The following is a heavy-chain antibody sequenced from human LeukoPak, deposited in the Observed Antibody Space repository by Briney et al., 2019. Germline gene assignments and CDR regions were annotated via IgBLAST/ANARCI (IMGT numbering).Heavy chain of an antibody. CDR1: GGSISSSSYY. CDR3: ASRPVVTGTPYYYYYMDV. Sequence: SETLSLTCTVSGGSISSSSYYWGWIRQPPGKGLEWIGSIYYSGSTYYNPSLKSRVTISVDTSKNQFSLKLSSVTAADTAVYYCASRPVVTGTPYYYYYMDVWGKGTTVTVSS. D-gene: IGHD4-23*01. J-gene: IGHJ6*03. V-gene: IGHV4-39*01. CDR2: IYYSGST.